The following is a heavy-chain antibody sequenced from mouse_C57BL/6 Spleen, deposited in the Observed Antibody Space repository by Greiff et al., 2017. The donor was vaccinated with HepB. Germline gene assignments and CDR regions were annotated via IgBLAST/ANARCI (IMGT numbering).Heavy chain of an antibody. J-gene: IGHJ3*01. CDR1: GYTFTSYW. V-gene: IGHV1-64*01. Sequence: QVQLKQPGAELVKPGASVKLSCKASGYTFTSYWMHWVNQRPGQGLEWIGMIHPNSGSTNYNEKFKSKATLTVDKSSSTAYMQLSSLTSEDSAVYYCAREIYYGNPAWFAYWGQGTLVTVSA. CDR2: IHPNSGST. CDR3: AREIYYGNPAWFAY. D-gene: IGHD2-1*01.